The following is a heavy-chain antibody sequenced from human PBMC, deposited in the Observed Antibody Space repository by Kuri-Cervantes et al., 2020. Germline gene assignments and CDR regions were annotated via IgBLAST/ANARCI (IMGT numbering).Heavy chain of an antibody. Sequence: ASVKVSCKASGYTFTSYDINWVRQATGQGLEWMGWMNPNSGNTGYAQKFQGRVTMTRNTSISTAYMELSSLRSDDTAVYYCARLVTHYYYMDVWGKGTTVTVSS. D-gene: IGHD4-23*01. CDR3: ARLVTHYYYMDV. CDR2: MNPNSGNT. CDR1: GYTFTSYD. V-gene: IGHV1-8*02. J-gene: IGHJ6*03.